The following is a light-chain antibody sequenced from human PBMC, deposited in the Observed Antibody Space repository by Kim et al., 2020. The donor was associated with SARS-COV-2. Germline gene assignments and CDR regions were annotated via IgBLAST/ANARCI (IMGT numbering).Light chain of an antibody. CDR3: QVWDSGSERYV. J-gene: IGLJ1*01. CDR2: YDS. V-gene: IGLV3-21*04. CDR1: NIGSKS. Sequence: SYELTQPPSVSVAPGKTAMITCGGNNIGSKSVYWYQQKPGQAPVVVIYYDSDRPSGIPERFSGSNSGNTATLTISRVEAGDEADYYCQVWDSGSERYV.